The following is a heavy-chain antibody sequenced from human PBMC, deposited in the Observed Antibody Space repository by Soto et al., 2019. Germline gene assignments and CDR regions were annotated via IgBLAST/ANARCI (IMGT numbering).Heavy chain of an antibody. V-gene: IGHV4-59*01. CDR2: VYYTGTI. Sequence: LSLTCSVSNVSISSSYWNWLRQAPGKGLEWIGFVYYTGTIKYNPSLKSRVTISVDTSRNEFSLRLTSVTTADTAFYFCARDFAGRGTFDPWGPGNLVTVSS. CDR1: NVSISSSY. J-gene: IGHJ5*01. CDR3: ARDFAGRGTFDP. D-gene: IGHD1-26*01.